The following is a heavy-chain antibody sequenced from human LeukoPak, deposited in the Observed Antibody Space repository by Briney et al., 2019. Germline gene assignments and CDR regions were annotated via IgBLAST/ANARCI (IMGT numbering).Heavy chain of an antibody. CDR3: ASSNYDFWSGYSRSFDY. J-gene: IGHJ4*02. Sequence: GGSLRLSCAASGFTFSSYSMNWVRQAPGKGLEWVSSISSSSSYIYYADSVKGRFTISRDNAKNSLYLQMNSLRAEGTAVYYCASSNYDFWSGYSRSFDYWGQGTLVTVSS. V-gene: IGHV3-21*01. CDR2: ISSSSSYI. CDR1: GFTFSSYS. D-gene: IGHD3-3*01.